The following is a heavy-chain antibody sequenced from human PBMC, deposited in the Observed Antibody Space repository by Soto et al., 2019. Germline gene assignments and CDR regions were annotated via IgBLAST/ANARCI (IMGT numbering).Heavy chain of an antibody. CDR3: ARGRKVGATYYFDY. J-gene: IGHJ4*02. CDR2: INPNSGGT. D-gene: IGHD1-26*01. Sequence: ASVKVSCKASGYTFTGYYMHWVRQAPGQGLEWMGWINPNSGGTNYAQKFQGRVTMTRDTSISTAYMELRRLRSDDTAVYYCARGRKVGATYYFDYWGQGTLVTVSS. CDR1: GYTFTGYY. V-gene: IGHV1-2*02.